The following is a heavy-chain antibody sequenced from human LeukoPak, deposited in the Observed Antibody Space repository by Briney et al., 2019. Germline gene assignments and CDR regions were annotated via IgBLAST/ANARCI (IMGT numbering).Heavy chain of an antibody. J-gene: IGHJ5*02. CDR1: DGSISSSTYY. D-gene: IGHD1-20*01. V-gene: IGHV4-39*07. Sequence: SGTLSLTCTVSDGSISSSTYYWGWIRQPPGKGLEWIGSIYYSGSTNYNPSLKSRVTISVDTSKNQFSLKLSSVTAADTAVYYCASQITGAPNWFDPWGQGTLVTVSS. CDR3: ASQITGAPNWFDP. CDR2: IYYSGST.